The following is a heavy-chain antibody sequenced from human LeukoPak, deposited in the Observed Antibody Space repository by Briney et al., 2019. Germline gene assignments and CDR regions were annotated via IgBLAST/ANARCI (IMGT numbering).Heavy chain of an antibody. J-gene: IGHJ4*02. V-gene: IGHV3-33*08. CDR1: GFAFSDSW. D-gene: IGHD4-17*01. CDR3: ARGSTVTTDFDY. CDR2: IWYDGSNK. Sequence: GGSLRLSCAASGFAFSDSWMTWIRQAPGKGLEWVAVIWYDGSNKYYADSVKGRFTISRDNSKNTLYLQMNSLRAGDTAVYYCARGSTVTTDFDYWGQGTLVTVSS.